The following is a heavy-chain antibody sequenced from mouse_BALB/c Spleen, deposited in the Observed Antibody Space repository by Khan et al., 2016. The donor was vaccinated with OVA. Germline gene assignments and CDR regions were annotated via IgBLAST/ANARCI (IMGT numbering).Heavy chain of an antibody. J-gene: IGHJ4*01. CDR3: ARERLPRVAMDY. CDR1: GYTFTSYD. CDR2: IYPGAGRT. V-gene: IGHV1S56*01. Sequence: QVQLQQSGPELVKPGALVKISCKASGYTFTSYDINWVKQRPGQGLEWIGWIYPGAGRTKYNEKFKGKVTMTADKSSSTDYMQLSSLQSENSAVYFCARERLPRVAMDYWGQGTSVTVSS. D-gene: IGHD2-4*01.